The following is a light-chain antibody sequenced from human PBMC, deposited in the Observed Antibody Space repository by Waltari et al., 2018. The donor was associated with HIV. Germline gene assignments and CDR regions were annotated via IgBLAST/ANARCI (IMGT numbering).Light chain of an antibody. J-gene: IGKJ4*01. CDR3: QQYYSSPLT. V-gene: IGKV4-1*01. Sequence: IVMTQSPDSLAVSLGEGATINCKSSQSVLYSSNDKTYLAWYQQKPGQPPKLLIYWASTRESGVPDRFSGSGSGTDFTLTISSLQAEDVALYYCQQYYSSPLTFGGGTKVEIK. CDR1: QSVLYSSNDKTY. CDR2: WAS.